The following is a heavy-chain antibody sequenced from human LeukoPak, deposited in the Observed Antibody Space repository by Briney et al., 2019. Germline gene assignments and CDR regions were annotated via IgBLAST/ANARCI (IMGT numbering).Heavy chain of an antibody. J-gene: IGHJ6*03. Sequence: SETLSLTCTVSGGSISSYYWSWIRQPPGKGLEWIGYIYTSGSTNYNPSLKSRVTISVDTSKNQFSLRLSSVTAADTAVYYCARLGGEQLVLSGYYYYMNVWGKGTTVTVSS. CDR3: ARLGGEQLVLSGYYYYMNV. CDR2: IYTSGST. D-gene: IGHD6-6*01. CDR1: GGSISSYY. V-gene: IGHV4-4*09.